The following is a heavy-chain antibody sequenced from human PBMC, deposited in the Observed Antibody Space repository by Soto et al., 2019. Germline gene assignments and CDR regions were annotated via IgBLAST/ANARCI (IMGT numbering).Heavy chain of an antibody. CDR2: ISGSGDRT. J-gene: IGHJ5*02. CDR3: ARASPLSLRYFDWLLSPPDA. V-gene: IGHV3-23*01. Sequence: PGGSLRLSCAASGFIFSNYAMTWARQAPGKGLEWVSSISGSGDRTYYADSVKGRFTVSRDNSKNTLYLQMNSLRAEDTAVYYCARASPLSLRYFDWLLSPPDAWGQGTLVTVSS. D-gene: IGHD3-9*01. CDR1: GFIFSNYA.